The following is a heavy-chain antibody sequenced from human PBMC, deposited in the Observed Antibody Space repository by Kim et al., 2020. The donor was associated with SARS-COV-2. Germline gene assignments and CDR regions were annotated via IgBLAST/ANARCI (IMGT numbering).Heavy chain of an antibody. CDR1: GFTFSSYG. J-gene: IGHJ4*02. Sequence: GGSLRLSCAASGFTFSSYGMHWVRQAPGKGLEWVAVISYDGSNKYYADSVKGRFTISRDNSKNTLYLQMNSLRAEDTAVYYCAKEKGSSSSGLVDYWGQGTLVTVSS. V-gene: IGHV3-30*18. D-gene: IGHD6-6*01. CDR3: AKEKGSSSSGLVDY. CDR2: ISYDGSNK.